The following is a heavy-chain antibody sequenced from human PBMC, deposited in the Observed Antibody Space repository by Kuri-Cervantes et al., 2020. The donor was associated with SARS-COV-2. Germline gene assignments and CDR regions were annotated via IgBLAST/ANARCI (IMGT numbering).Heavy chain of an antibody. CDR1: GGSISSSSYY. Sequence: ESLKISCTVSGGSISSSSYYWGWIRQPPGKGLEWIGSIYYSGSTYYNPSLKSRVTISVDTSKNQFSLKLSSVTAADTAVYYCARDRDAAMDRYYYGMDVWGQGTTVTVSS. CDR2: IYYSGST. CDR3: ARDRDAAMDRYYYGMDV. J-gene: IGHJ6*02. D-gene: IGHD5-18*01. V-gene: IGHV4-39*02.